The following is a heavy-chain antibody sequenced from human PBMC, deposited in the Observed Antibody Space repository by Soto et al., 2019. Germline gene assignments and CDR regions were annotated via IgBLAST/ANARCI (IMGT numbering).Heavy chain of an antibody. V-gene: IGHV2-26*01. Sequence: QVTLKESGPVLLKPTETLTLTCTVSGFSLSIAGMGVSWVRQPPGKALEWLAHIFSNDEKSYNTSLKSRLTISKDSSRGQVVLTITNMDPLDTATYYCARIPHRSGWAGFDYWGQGTLVTVSS. J-gene: IGHJ4*02. CDR1: GFSLSIAGMG. D-gene: IGHD6-19*01. CDR2: IFSNDEK. CDR3: ARIPHRSGWAGFDY.